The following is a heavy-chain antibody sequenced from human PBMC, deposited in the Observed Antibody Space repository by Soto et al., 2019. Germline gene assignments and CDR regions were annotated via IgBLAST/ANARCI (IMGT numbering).Heavy chain of an antibody. Sequence: EVQLVESGGGLVQPGGSLRLSCAASGFTFSAYWMSWVRQTPGKGLEWVANIKHDGSEKYYVDSVKGRFTISRDNAKNSLFLEMNSLRAEDTAVFYCAIITRGFSMDVWGQGTKVTVSS. J-gene: IGHJ6*02. CDR2: IKHDGSEK. D-gene: IGHD1-20*01. V-gene: IGHV3-7*01. CDR3: AIITRGFSMDV. CDR1: GFTFSAYW.